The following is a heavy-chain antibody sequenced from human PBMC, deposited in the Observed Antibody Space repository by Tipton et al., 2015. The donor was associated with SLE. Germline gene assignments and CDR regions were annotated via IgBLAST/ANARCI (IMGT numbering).Heavy chain of an antibody. CDR3: ARDVGGYNTGWFPYYFDY. D-gene: IGHD2-8*02. V-gene: IGHV4-31*03. CDR2: ISYSGST. CDR1: GGSISSSSYY. J-gene: IGHJ4*02. Sequence: TLSLTCTVSGGSISSSSYYWSWIRQYPGKGLEWIGYISYSGSTNYNSSLKSRLTISVDTSKNQFSLKLSSVTAADTAVYYCARDVGGYNTGWFPYYFDYWGQGTLVTVSS.